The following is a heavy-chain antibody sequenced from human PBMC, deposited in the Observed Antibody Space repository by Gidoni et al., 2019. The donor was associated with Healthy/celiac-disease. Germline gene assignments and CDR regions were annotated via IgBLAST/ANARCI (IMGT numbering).Heavy chain of an antibody. J-gene: IGHJ4*02. D-gene: IGHD3-22*01. V-gene: IGHV4-39*01. Sequence: QLQLQESGPGLVKPSETLSLTCTVSGGSISSCSYYWGWIRQPPGKGLEWIGSIYYSGSTYYNPSLKSRVTISVDTSKNQFSLKLSSVTAADTAVYYCARHLYDSSGYYGRMDAFDYWGQGTLVTVSS. CDR1: GGSISSCSYY. CDR3: ARHLYDSSGYYGRMDAFDY. CDR2: IYYSGST.